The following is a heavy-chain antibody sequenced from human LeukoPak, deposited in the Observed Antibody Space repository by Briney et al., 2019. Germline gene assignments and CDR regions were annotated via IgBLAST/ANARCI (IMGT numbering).Heavy chain of an antibody. CDR2: FDPEDGET. V-gene: IGHV1-24*01. CDR3: ATSYRGGYRYYYYGMDV. D-gene: IGHD1-26*01. Sequence: ASVKVSCKVSGYSLTELSMHWVRQAPGKGLEWMGGFDPEDGETIYAQKVQGRVTMTEDTSTDTAYMELSSLRSEDTAVYYCATSYRGGYRYYYYGMDVWGQGTTVTVSS. CDR1: GYSLTELS. J-gene: IGHJ6*02.